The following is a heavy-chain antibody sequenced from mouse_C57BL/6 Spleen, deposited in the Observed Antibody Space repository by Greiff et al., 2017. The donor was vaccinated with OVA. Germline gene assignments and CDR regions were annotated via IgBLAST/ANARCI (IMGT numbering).Heavy chain of an antibody. CDR2: IDPSDSYT. CDR1: GYTFTSYW. V-gene: IGHV1-69*01. Sequence: QVQLQQPGAELVIPGASVKLSCKASGYTFTSYWMPWVKQRPGQGLEWIGEIDPSDSYTNYNQKFKGKSTLTVDKSSSTAYMQLSSLTSEDSAVYYCARRDYYGSSWYFDVWGTGTTVTVSS. J-gene: IGHJ1*03. D-gene: IGHD1-1*01. CDR3: ARRDYYGSSWYFDV.